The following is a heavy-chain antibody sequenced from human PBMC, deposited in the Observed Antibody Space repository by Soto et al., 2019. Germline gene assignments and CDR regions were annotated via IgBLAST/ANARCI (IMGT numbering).Heavy chain of an antibody. Sequence: QVQLVQSGADVKKPGASVKVSCKASGYTFITNDINWVRQASGQGLEWMGWMKPSTGDAGSDPDFQGRISMTRDTATSTASVELSSLKFEDTAVYYCARGGPSAGFDLWGQGSLVTASS. CDR2: MKPSTGDA. V-gene: IGHV1-8*01. CDR1: GYTFITND. J-gene: IGHJ5*02. CDR3: ARGGPSAGFDL.